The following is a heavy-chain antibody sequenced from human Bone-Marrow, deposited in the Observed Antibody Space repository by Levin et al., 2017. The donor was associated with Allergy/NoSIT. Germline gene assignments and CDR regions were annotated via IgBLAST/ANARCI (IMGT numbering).Heavy chain of an antibody. D-gene: IGHD3-3*01. CDR1: GGSFSGYY. V-gene: IGHV4-34*01. CDR2: INHSGST. Sequence: SQTLSLTCAVYGGSFSGYYWSWIRQPPGKGLEWIGEINHSGSTNYNPSLKSRVTISVDTSKNQFSLKLSSVTATDTAVYYCARVESFLEWFDYWGQGTLVTVSS. J-gene: IGHJ4*02. CDR3: ARVESFLEWFDY.